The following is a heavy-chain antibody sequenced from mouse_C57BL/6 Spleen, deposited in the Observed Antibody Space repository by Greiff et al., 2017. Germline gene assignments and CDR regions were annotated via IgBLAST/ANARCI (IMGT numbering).Heavy chain of an antibody. CDR3: ARDGMVKAWFAY. CDR1: GFTFSDYG. CDR2: ISSGSSTI. D-gene: IGHD2-3*01. J-gene: IGHJ3*01. Sequence: EVKLLESGGGLVKPGGSLKLSCAASGFTFSDYGMHWVRQAPEKGLEWVAYISSGSSTIYYADTVKGRFTISRDNAKNTLFLQMTSLRSEDTAMYYCARDGMVKAWFAYWGQGTLVTVSA. V-gene: IGHV5-17*01.